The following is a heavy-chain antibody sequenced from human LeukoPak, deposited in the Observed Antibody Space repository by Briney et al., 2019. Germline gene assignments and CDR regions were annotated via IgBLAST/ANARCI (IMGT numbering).Heavy chain of an antibody. CDR1: GFSFSDYW. Sequence: GGSLRLSCAASGFSFSDYWMSWVRQAPGKGLEWVASIKFDESEKHYMDSVKGRFTISRDSAKSSLYLQMNSLRAEDTAVYFCARVTTNGYFEYWGQGSLVTVSP. J-gene: IGHJ4*02. CDR3: ARVTTNGYFEY. V-gene: IGHV3-7*04. D-gene: IGHD1-1*01. CDR2: IKFDESEK.